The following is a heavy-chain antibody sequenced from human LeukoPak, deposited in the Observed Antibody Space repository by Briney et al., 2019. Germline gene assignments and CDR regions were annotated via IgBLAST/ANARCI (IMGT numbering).Heavy chain of an antibody. CDR3: ARDRGRPGIVATITNFDY. CDR2: ISSSSSYI. V-gene: IGHV3-21*01. CDR1: GFTLSSYG. Sequence: GGSLRLSCTASGFTLSSYGMSWVRQAPGKGLEWVSSISSSSSYIYYADSVKGRFTISRDNAKNSLYLQMNSLRAEDTAVYYCARDRGRPGIVATITNFDYWGQGTLVTVSS. J-gene: IGHJ4*02. D-gene: IGHD5-12*01.